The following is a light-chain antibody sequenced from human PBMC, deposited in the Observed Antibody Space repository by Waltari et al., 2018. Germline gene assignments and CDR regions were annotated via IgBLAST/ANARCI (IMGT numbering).Light chain of an antibody. Sequence: SYVLTQPPSVSVAPGQTARITCDGNKIGRKNVHWYQQKQGQAPVLVVYDDGDRPSGIPERFSGSNSGNTATLTISRVDAGDEADYYCQVWDSGSDHYVFGTVTKVTVL. CDR1: KIGRKN. J-gene: IGLJ1*01. CDR2: DDG. CDR3: QVWDSGSDHYV. V-gene: IGLV3-21*02.